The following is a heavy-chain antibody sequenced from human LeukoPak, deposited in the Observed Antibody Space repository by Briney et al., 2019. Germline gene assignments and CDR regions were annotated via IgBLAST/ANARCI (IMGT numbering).Heavy chain of an antibody. J-gene: IGHJ4*02. CDR3: AKEQWLMGN. Sequence: GGSLRLSCAASEFSVGSNYMTWVRQAPGKGLEWVSAISGSGGSTYYADSVKGRFTISRDNSKNTLYLQMNSLRAEDTAVYYCAKEQWLMGNWGQGTLVTVSS. CDR2: ISGSGGST. CDR1: EFSVGSNY. V-gene: IGHV3-23*01. D-gene: IGHD5-12*01.